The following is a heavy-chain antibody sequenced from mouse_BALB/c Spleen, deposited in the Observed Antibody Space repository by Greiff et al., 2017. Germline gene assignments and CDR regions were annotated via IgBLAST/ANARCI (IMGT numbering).Heavy chain of an antibody. J-gene: IGHJ3*01. CDR1: GFTFSDYY. V-gene: IGHV5-4*02. D-gene: IGHD1-1*01. Sequence: EVKLQESGGGLVKPGGSLKLSCAASGFTFSDYYMYWVRQTPEKRLEWVATISDGGSYTYYPDSVKGRFTISRDNAKNNLYLQMSSLKSEDTAMYYCARGPSYGSTAWFAYWGQGTLVTVSA. CDR2: ISDGGSYT. CDR3: ARGPSYGSTAWFAY.